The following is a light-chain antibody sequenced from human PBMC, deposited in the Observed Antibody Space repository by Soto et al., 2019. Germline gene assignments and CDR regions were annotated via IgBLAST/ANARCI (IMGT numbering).Light chain of an antibody. J-gene: IGLJ2*01. CDR1: KLGDQY. Sequence: SYELTQPPSVSVSPGQTASITCSGDKLGDQYACWYQQKPGQSPVLVIYQDTNRPSAIPERFSGSNSGNTATLTVSGAEAMDEADYYCQAWDSSTARVVFGGGTKLTVL. V-gene: IGLV3-1*01. CDR2: QDT. CDR3: QAWDSSTARVV.